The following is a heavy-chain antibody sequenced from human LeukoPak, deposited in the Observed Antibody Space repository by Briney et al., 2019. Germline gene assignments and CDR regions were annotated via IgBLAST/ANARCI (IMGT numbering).Heavy chain of an antibody. CDR2: ISSSISYI. J-gene: IGHJ5*02. Sequence: VGPLRLSFAASGFTFSSYSLKWVRQARGQGLVWVSPISSSISYIYYADSVKGRFTISRDNAKNSLYLQMNSLRAEDTAVYYCARIFGADDFWSGFPKDNWFDPWGQGTLVTVSS. D-gene: IGHD3-3*01. V-gene: IGHV3-21*01. CDR3: ARIFGADDFWSGFPKDNWFDP. CDR1: GFTFSSYS.